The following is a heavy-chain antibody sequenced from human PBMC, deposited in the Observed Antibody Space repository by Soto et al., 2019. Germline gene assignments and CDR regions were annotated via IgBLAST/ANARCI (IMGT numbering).Heavy chain of an antibody. J-gene: IGHJ6*03. CDR3: AKGVVSYYYYYLDV. CDR1: GFTFSSYA. V-gene: IGHV3-23*01. D-gene: IGHD3-22*01. CDR2: ISGSGGST. Sequence: PGGSLRLSCAASGFTFSSYAMSWVRQAPGKGLEWVSAISGSGGSTYYADSVKGRFTISRDNSKNTLYLQMNSLRAEDTAVYYCAKGVVSYYYYYLDVWGKGTTVTVSS.